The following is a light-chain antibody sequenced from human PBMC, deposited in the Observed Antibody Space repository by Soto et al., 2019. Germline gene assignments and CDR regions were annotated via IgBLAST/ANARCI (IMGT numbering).Light chain of an antibody. CDR3: QQSYISPLT. V-gene: IGKV1-39*01. CDR2: DVS. J-gene: IGKJ1*01. CDR1: QSISTY. Sequence: DIQMTQSPSSLSASVGDRVTITCRASQSISTYLNWYQQKSGNAPKLLIYDVSTLQTGVPSRFSGSGSWTDFTLTISSLQPEDFATYYCQQSYISPLTFGQGTKVEIK.